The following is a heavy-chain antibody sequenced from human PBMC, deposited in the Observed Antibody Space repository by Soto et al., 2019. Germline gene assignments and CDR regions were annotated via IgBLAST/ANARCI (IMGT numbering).Heavy chain of an antibody. CDR2: IAFDGSYK. D-gene: IGHD6-19*01. J-gene: IGHJ4*02. Sequence: QVQLVESGGGVAQPGRSLRLSCAASGFTFSSHSMHWVRQAPGKGLEWVAVIAFDGSYKYYADSVKGRFTISRDNSKNTLYLQMNSLRAEDTAVYYCARGAGIIVAGTSFEYWGQGPLVTVSS. CDR1: GFTFSSHS. CDR3: ARGAGIIVAGTSFEY. V-gene: IGHV3-30*04.